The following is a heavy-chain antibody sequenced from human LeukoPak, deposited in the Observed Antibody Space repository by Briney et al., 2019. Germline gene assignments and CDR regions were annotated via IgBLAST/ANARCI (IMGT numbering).Heavy chain of an antibody. CDR2: ISNNGGYT. D-gene: IGHD6-19*01. CDR3: AKDGSGWYDY. V-gene: IGHV3-23*01. J-gene: IGHJ4*02. CDR1: GFTFSSSA. Sequence: PGGSLRLSCAASGFTFSSSAMSWVRQAPGKGLEWVSAISNNGGYTYYADSVQGRFTISRDNSKSTLCLQMNSLRAEDTAVYYCAKDGSGWYDYWGQGTLVTVSS.